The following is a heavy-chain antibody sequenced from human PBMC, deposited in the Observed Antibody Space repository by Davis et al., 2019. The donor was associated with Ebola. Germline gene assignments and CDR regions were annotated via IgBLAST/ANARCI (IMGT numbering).Heavy chain of an antibody. V-gene: IGHV3-64D*06. D-gene: IGHD2-2*01. Sequence: PGGSLRLSCSASGFTFSSYAIHWVRQAPGKGLEYVSALSSEGDTTHYAESMKGRLIISRDKPKNTVYLQMSSLTTADTAVYYCAKGREGWRYQLMDVWGKGTTVIVST. CDR1: GFTFSSYA. J-gene: IGHJ6*04. CDR2: LSSEGDTT. CDR3: AKGREGWRYQLMDV.